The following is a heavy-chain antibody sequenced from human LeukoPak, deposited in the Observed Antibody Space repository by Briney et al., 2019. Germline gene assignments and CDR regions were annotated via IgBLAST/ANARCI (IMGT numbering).Heavy chain of an antibody. V-gene: IGHV4-59*01. CDR1: GGSISPYY. Sequence: SETLSLTCTVSGGSISPYYWSWIRQPPGKGLEWIGYIYYSGSTNYNPSLKSRVTISADTSKSQFSLKLSSATAADTAVYYCARGGGSGRGNWFDPWGQGSLVIVSS. CDR3: ARGGGSGRGNWFDP. CDR2: IYYSGST. J-gene: IGHJ5*02. D-gene: IGHD3-10*01.